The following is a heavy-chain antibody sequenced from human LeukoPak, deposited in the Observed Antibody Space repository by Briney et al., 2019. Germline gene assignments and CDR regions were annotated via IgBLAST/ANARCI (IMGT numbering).Heavy chain of an antibody. CDR2: IHFSGST. D-gene: IGHD3-16*01. J-gene: IGHJ4*02. V-gene: IGHV4-59*01. Sequence: SETLSLTCSVSGGSISSYYWSWIRQSPDKGLELIGYIHFSGSTDYNPSLKSRVTISVDTSKNQFSLRLSSVTAADTAVYYCARGLMGANFDYWGQGTLVTVSS. CDR3: ARGLMGANFDY. CDR1: GGSISSYY.